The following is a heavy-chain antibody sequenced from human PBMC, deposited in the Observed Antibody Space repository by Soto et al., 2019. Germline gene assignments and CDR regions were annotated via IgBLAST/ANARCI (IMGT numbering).Heavy chain of an antibody. J-gene: IGHJ5*02. Sequence: EVQLLESGGDVVRPGGPLSLSCAASGFTFSSYAMGWVRQPPGKGLEWVAGVSPAGTYTFYADSVRGRFSISRDNSRDTVDLYMNALRGDDTAVYFCVKYTVTEDLGESWGQGTLVSVSS. V-gene: IGHV3-23*01. CDR3: VKYTVTEDLGES. CDR2: VSPAGTYT. D-gene: IGHD3-16*01. CDR1: GFTFSSYA.